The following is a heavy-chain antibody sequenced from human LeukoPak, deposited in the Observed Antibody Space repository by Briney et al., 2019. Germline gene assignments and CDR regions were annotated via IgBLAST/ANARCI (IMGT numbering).Heavy chain of an antibody. Sequence: SETLSLTCTVSGGSISSSYWSWIRQPPGKGLEWIAYIYYSGSTNYNPSLKSRATISVDTSKNQFSLKLSSVTAADTAVYYCAFSEASSGWYPTFDYWGQGTLVTVSS. CDR3: AFSEASSGWYPTFDY. V-gene: IGHV4-59*01. CDR1: GGSISSSY. D-gene: IGHD6-19*01. CDR2: IYYSGST. J-gene: IGHJ4*02.